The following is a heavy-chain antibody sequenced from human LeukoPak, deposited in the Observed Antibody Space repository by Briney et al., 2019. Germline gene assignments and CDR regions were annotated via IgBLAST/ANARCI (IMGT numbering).Heavy chain of an antibody. CDR1: GFTFSYYS. V-gene: IGHV3-30*02. D-gene: IGHD3-22*01. J-gene: IGHJ4*02. CDR3: AKESYYDDDY. Sequence: GGSLRFSCAASGFTFSYYSMTWVRQAPGKGLEWVAFIRYDGSNKYYADYVKGRFTISRDNSKNTLYLQMNSLRAEDTAVYYCAKESYYDDDYWGQGTLVTVSS. CDR2: IRYDGSNK.